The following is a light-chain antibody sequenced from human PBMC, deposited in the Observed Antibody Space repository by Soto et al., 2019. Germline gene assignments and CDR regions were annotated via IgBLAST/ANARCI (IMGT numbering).Light chain of an antibody. V-gene: IGLV1-44*01. CDR2: SND. J-gene: IGLJ1*01. CDR3: ATWDDSLFGHF. CDR1: SSDVGSNT. Sequence: QSVLTQPPSASGTPGQRVTISCSGSSSDVGSNTVNWYQQFPGAAPKLLIYSNDQRPSGVPDRFSASKSGTSASLAISGLQSEDEADYYCATWDDSLFGHFFGTGTQLTVL.